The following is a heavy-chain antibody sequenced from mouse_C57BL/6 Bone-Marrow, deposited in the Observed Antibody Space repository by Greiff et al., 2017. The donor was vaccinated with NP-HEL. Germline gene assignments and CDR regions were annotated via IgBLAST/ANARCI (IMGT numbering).Heavy chain of an antibody. Sequence: EVKLMESEGGLVQPGSSMKLSCTASGFTFSDYYMAWVRQVPEKGLEWVANINYDGSSTYYLDSLKSRFIISRDNAKNILYLQMSSLKSEDTATYYCARDDGLDYWGQGTTLTVSS. CDR2: INYDGSST. D-gene: IGHD2-3*01. CDR1: GFTFSDYY. CDR3: ARDDGLDY. J-gene: IGHJ2*01. V-gene: IGHV5-16*01.